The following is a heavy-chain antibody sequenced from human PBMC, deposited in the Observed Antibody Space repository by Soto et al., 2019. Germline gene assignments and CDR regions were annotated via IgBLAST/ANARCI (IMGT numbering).Heavy chain of an antibody. CDR1: GFTFSAYS. D-gene: IGHD2-15*01. CDR2: ISSSSSYI. Sequence: GGSLRLSCAASGFTFSAYSMNWVRQAPGKGLEWVSSISSSSSYIYYADSVKGRFTISRDNAKNSLNLQMNSLRAEDTAVYYCARSTRWYLDYWGQGTLVTVFS. CDR3: ARSTRWYLDY. V-gene: IGHV3-21*01. J-gene: IGHJ4*02.